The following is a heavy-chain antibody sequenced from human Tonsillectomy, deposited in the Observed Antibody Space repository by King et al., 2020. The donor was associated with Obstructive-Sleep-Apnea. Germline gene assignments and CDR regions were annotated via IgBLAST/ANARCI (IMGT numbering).Heavy chain of an antibody. CDR3: AKDLTTMALDY. CDR2: ISYEGSNK. V-gene: IGHV3-30*18. J-gene: IGHJ4*02. Sequence: VQLVESGGGVVQPGRSLRLSCAASGFTFSSYGMHWVRQAPGKGLEWVAVISYEGSNKYYADSVKGRVTISRDNSKNTLYLQMNSLRAEDTAVYYCAKDLTTMALDYWGQGTLVTVSS. D-gene: IGHD3-10*01. CDR1: GFTFSSYG.